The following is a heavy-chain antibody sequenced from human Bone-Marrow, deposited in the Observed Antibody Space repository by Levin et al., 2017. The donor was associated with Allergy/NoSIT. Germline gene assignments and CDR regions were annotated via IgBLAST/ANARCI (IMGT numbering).Heavy chain of an antibody. CDR3: AIAYYYDSSGYWKFDY. D-gene: IGHD3-22*01. J-gene: IGHJ4*02. V-gene: IGHV1-8*01. Sequence: ASVKVSCKASGYTFTSYDINWVRQATGQGLEWMGWVNPNSGNTGYAQKFQDRVTMTRNTSINTAYMELSSLRSEDTALYYCAIAYYYDSSGYWKFDYWGQGTLMTVSS. CDR1: GYTFTSYD. CDR2: VNPNSGNT.